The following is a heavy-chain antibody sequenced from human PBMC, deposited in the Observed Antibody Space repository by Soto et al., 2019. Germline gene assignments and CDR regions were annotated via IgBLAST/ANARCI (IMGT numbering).Heavy chain of an antibody. V-gene: IGHV4-59*01. Sequence: SETLSLTCTVSGGSISSYYWSWIRQPPGKGLEWIGYIYYSGSTNYNPSLKSRVTISVDTSKNQFSLKLSSVTAADTAVYYCARDRGDPRYFDYWGQGTLVTVSS. D-gene: IGHD3-16*01. CDR3: ARDRGDPRYFDY. J-gene: IGHJ4*02. CDR2: IYYSGST. CDR1: GGSISSYY.